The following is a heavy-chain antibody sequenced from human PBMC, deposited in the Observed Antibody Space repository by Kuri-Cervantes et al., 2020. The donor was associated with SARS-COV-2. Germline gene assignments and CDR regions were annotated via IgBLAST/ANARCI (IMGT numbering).Heavy chain of an antibody. CDR1: GGSISSHY. J-gene: IGHJ6*03. Sequence: ESLKISCTVSGGSISSHYWSWIRQPPGKGLEWIGYIYYSGSTNYNPSLKSRVTISVDTSKNHFSLKLSCVTAADTGVYYWARGGWELRYYYYYMDVWGKGTTVTVSS. CDR3: ARGGWELRYYYYYMDV. D-gene: IGHD1-26*01. V-gene: IGHV4-59*11. CDR2: IYYSGST.